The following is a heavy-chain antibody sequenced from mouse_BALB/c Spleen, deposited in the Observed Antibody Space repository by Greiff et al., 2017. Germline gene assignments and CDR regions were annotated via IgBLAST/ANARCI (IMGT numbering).Heavy chain of an antibody. CDR1: GFTFNTYA. J-gene: IGHJ2*01. Sequence: EVQVVESGGGLVQPKGSLKLSCAASGFTFNTYAMNWVRQAPGKGLEWVARIRSKSNNYATYYADSVKDRFTISRDDSQSMLYLQMNNLKTEDTAMYYCVRHYYDYFDYWGQGTTLTVSS. V-gene: IGHV10-1*02. CDR2: IRSKSNNYAT. D-gene: IGHD1-2*01. CDR3: VRHYYDYFDY.